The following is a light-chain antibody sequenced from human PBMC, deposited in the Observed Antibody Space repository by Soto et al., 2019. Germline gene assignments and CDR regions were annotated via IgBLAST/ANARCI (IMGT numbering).Light chain of an antibody. V-gene: IGKV3-20*01. CDR2: DAS. Sequence: EIALTQSPGTLSLSPGERATLSCRAGQSLSSSYLAWYQQKPGQAPRLLIYDASSRATGIPDRFSGSGSGTDFTLSMSRVEPEDYAVYYCHQYGSSPLTFGGGTKVDIK. CDR3: HQYGSSPLT. J-gene: IGKJ4*01. CDR1: QSLSSSY.